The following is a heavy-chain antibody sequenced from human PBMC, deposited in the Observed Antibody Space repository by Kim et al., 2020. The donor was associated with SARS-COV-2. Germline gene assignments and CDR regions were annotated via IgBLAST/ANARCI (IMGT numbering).Heavy chain of an antibody. J-gene: IGHJ5*02. Sequence: AVSVKSRITINPDTSKNQFSLQLNSVTPEDTAVYYCARATGFGTGNWFDPWGQGTLVTVSS. D-gene: IGHD3-10*01. CDR3: ARATGFGTGNWFDP. V-gene: IGHV6-1*01.